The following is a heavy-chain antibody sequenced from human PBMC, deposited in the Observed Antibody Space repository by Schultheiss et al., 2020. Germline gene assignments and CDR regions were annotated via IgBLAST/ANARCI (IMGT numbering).Heavy chain of an antibody. CDR1: GGSISSYY. J-gene: IGHJ5*02. CDR2: IYTSEST. D-gene: IGHD3-10*01. Sequence: SETLSLTCTVSGGSISSYYWSWIRQPAGKGLEWIGRIYTSESTNYNPSLKSRVTMSVDTSKNQFSLKLSSVTAADTAVYYCAREQTQLLWFGELFWFDPWGQGTLGTV. CDR3: AREQTQLLWFGELFWFDP. V-gene: IGHV4-4*07.